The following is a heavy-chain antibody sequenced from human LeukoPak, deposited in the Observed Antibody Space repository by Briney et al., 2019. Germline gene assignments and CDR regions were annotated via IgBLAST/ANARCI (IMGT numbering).Heavy chain of an antibody. V-gene: IGHV3-30*04. J-gene: IGHJ6*02. CDR3: ARGGTEIYYYHYGMDV. D-gene: IGHD5-12*01. CDR2: ISYDGSNK. Sequence: PGGSLRLSCAASGLTFNRYAKHWVRQAPGKGLEWVAVISYDGSNKYYAGSVKGRFTISRDNSKNTLYLQMNSLRVEDTAVYFCARGGTEIYYYHYGMDVWGQGTTVTVSS. CDR1: GLTFNRYA.